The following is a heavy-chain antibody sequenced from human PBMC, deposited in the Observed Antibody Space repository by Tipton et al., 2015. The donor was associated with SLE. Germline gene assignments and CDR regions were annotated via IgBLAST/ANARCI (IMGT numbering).Heavy chain of an antibody. Sequence: TLSLTCTVSGGSISSRSHYWGWIRQPPGKGLEWIGEIYHSGSTNYNPSLKSRVTISVDKSKNQFSLKLSSVTAADTAVYYCARWDDYGAENWFDPWGQGNLVTVSS. J-gene: IGHJ5*02. CDR3: ARWDDYGAENWFDP. D-gene: IGHD4-17*01. CDR1: GGSISSRSHY. V-gene: IGHV4-39*07. CDR2: IYHSGST.